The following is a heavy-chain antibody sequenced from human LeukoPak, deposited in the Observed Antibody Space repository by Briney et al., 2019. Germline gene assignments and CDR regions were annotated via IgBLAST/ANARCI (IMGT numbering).Heavy chain of an antibody. CDR1: GFTFSNYW. CDR3: AGTTAAGYFDY. V-gene: IGHV3-7*01. J-gene: IGHJ4*02. Sequence: GGSLRLSCSASGFTFSNYWMSWVRQAPGKGLEWVANIKQDGGEKYYVDSVKGRFTISRDNAKNSLYLQMNSLRAEDTAVYYCAGTTAAGYFDYWGQGTLVTVSS. D-gene: IGHD6-13*01. CDR2: IKQDGGEK.